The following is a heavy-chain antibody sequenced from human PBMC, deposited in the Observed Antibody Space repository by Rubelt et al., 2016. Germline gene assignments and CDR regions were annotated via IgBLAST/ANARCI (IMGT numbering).Heavy chain of an antibody. J-gene: IGHJ3*02. Sequence: EVQLVESGGGLVQSGGSLRLSCAASGFTLSSYWMHWVRQAPGKGLECVSLIYSNGNTYYADSVKGRFNLSRDNSKNTLYLQMKRLRDEETAVYYCARDGSWGGKESAVDIWGQGTMVTVSS. CDR1: GFTLSSYW. D-gene: IGHD4-23*01. CDR2: IYSNGNT. V-gene: IGHV3-66*01. CDR3: ARDGSWGGKESAVDI.